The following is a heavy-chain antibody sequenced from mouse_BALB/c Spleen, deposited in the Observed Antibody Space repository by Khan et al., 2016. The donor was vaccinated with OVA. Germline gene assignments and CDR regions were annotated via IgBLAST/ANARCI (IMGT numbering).Heavy chain of an antibody. CDR1: GFTFSTYG. CDR2: VSTGGSYT. J-gene: IGHJ3*01. CDR3: TRLGYCYDGGGFAY. Sequence: EVELVESGGDLVKPGGSLKLSCAASGFTFSTYGMSWVRQTPDKRLEWVATVSTGGSYTYYPDSVKGRFTISRDNSKNTLYLQMSGLKSEDTARVYCTRLGYCYDGGGFAYWGQGTLVTVSA. D-gene: IGHD1-1*01. V-gene: IGHV5-6*01.